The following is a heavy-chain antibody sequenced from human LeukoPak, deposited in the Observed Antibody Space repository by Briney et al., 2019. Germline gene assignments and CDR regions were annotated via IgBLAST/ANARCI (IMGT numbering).Heavy chain of an antibody. CDR3: ARHPPHTPNYDFWGGYRNWFAP. CDR2: IYYSGST. CDR1: GGSISSSSYY. D-gene: IGHD3-3*01. J-gene: IGHJ5*02. V-gene: IGHV4-39*01. Sequence: SETLSLTCTVSGGSISSSSYYWGWIRQPPGKGLEWIGSIYYSGSTYYNPSLKSRVTISVDTSKNQFSLKLSSVTAADTAVYYCARHPPHTPNYDFWGGYRNWFAPWGQGTLVTVSS.